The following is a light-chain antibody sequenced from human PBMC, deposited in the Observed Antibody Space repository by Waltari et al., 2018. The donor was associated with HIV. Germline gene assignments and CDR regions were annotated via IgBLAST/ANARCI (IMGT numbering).Light chain of an antibody. CDR2: QDK. CDR1: ILGVKY. CDR3: QAWDSSTVV. J-gene: IGLJ2*01. Sequence: SYELTQPASVSVSPGQTASITCSGVILGVKYVSWYQQKPGQSPVVVIYQDKKRPSGIPERFSGSNSGNTATLTISGTQALDEADYYCQAWDSSTVVFGGGTKVTVL. V-gene: IGLV3-1*01.